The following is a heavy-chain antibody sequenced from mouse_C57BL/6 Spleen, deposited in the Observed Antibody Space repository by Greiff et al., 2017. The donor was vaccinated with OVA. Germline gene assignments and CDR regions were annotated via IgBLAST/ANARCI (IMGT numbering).Heavy chain of an antibody. CDR2: IRNKANGYTT. CDR1: GFTFTDYY. Sequence: DVMLVESGGGLVQPGGSLSLSCAASGFTFTDYYMSWVRQPPGKALEWLGFIRNKANGYTTEYSASVKGQFTISKDNSQSILYLQMNALRAEDSATYYCARYAPDGYYAMDYWGQGTSVTVSS. CDR3: ARYAPDGYYAMDY. D-gene: IGHD3-2*02. V-gene: IGHV7-3*01. J-gene: IGHJ4*01.